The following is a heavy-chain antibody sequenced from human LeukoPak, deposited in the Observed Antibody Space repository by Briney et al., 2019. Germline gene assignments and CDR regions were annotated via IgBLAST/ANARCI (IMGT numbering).Heavy chain of an antibody. CDR3: ARAPKALIWFGDRTLWYFDL. CDR2: IYYSGST. Sequence: SQTLSLTCTVSGGSISSGDYYWSWIRQPPGKGLEWIGYIYYSGSTYYNLSLKSRVTISVDTSKNQFSLKLSSVTAADTAVYYCARAPKALIWFGDRTLWYFDLWGRGTLVTVSS. CDR1: GGSISSGDYY. J-gene: IGHJ2*01. V-gene: IGHV4-30-4*01. D-gene: IGHD3-10*01.